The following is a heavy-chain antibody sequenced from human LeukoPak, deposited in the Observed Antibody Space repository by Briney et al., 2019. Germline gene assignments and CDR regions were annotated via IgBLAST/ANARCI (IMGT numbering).Heavy chain of an antibody. J-gene: IGHJ4*02. CDR2: ISGSGTYI. V-gene: IGHV3-21*01. D-gene: IGHD6-19*01. Sequence: PGGSLRPSCAASGFTFSTYTMNWVRQAPGKGLEWVSSISGSGTYIYYADSVKGRFTISRDNAKISLYLQMNSLRAEDTAVYYCARDGISGWHLDSWGQGTLVTVSS. CDR1: GFTFSTYT. CDR3: ARDGISGWHLDS.